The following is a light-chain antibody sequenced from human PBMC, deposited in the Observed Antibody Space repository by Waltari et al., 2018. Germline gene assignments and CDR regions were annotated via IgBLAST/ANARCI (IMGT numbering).Light chain of an antibody. CDR1: ASNIGGNL. CDR2: RSD. Sequence: QSVLTQPPSASGTPGQRVTISCSGSASNIGGNLVTWYQQLPGKAPKLLSYRSDQRPSGVPDRFSGSKTGTSASLAISGLQSDDEADYFCASWDDSLNGHWVFGGGTKVTVL. CDR3: ASWDDSLNGHWV. J-gene: IGLJ3*02. V-gene: IGLV1-44*01.